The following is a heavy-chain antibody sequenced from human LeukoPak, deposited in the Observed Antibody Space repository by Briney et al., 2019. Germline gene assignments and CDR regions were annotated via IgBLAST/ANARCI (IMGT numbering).Heavy chain of an antibody. CDR2: INPSGGTT. D-gene: IGHD3-3*01. J-gene: IGHJ6*03. CDR3: AKESDSYDFWSGYYGYYYHMDV. V-gene: IGHV1-46*01. CDR1: GYTFTSYL. Sequence: ASVKVSCKASGYTFTSYLMHWVRQAPGQGLEWWGLINPSGGTTKYAQRFQGRVTMTRDMSTSTVYMDLSSLTSEDTAVYYCAKESDSYDFWSGYYGYYYHMDVWGKGTTVTVSS.